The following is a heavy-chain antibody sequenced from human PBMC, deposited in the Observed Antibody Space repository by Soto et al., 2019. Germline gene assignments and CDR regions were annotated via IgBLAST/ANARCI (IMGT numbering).Heavy chain of an antibody. CDR2: ISSSSSYI. D-gene: IGHD6-6*01. J-gene: IGHJ3*02. CDR1: GFTFSSYS. CDR3: ARDRRVDSSSPHDAFDI. Sequence: GGSLRLSCAASGFTFSSYSMNWVRQAPGKGLEWVSSISSSSSYIYYADSVKGRFTISRGNAKNSLYLQMNSLRAEDTAVYYCARDRRVDSSSPHDAFDIWGQGTMVTVSS. V-gene: IGHV3-21*01.